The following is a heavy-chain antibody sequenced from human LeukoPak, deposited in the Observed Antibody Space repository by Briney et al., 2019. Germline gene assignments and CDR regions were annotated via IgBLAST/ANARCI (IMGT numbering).Heavy chain of an antibody. CDR1: GYSFTSCW. CDR2: IYPGDSDT. D-gene: IGHD6-13*01. Sequence: GESLKISCKGSGYSFTSCWIGWVRQMPGKGLEWMGIIYPGDSDTRYSPSFQGQVTISADKSISTAYLQWSSLKASDTAMYYCARTRGPDSSSWYVGWFDPWGQGTLVTVSS. CDR3: ARTRGPDSSSWYVGWFDP. J-gene: IGHJ5*02. V-gene: IGHV5-51*01.